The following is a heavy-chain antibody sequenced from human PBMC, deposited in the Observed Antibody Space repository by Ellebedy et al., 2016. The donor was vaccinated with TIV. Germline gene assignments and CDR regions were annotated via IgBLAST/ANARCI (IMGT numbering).Heavy chain of an antibody. Sequence: AASVKVSCQASGGTFSNSVISWVRQAPGQGLEWMGRIIPILGIANYAQKFQGSVTITADKSTSTAYMELSSLRTEDTAVFYCARTVSYSSGWYGYWGQGTLVTVSS. D-gene: IGHD6-19*01. CDR1: GGTFSNSV. J-gene: IGHJ4*02. CDR3: ARTVSYSSGWYGY. V-gene: IGHV1-69*04. CDR2: IIPILGIA.